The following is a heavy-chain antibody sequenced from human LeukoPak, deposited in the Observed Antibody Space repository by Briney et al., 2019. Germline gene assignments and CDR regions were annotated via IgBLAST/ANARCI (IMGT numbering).Heavy chain of an antibody. CDR2: ISYDGSNK. CDR1: GFTFSSYA. Sequence: GGSLRLSCAASGFTFSSYAMDWVRQAPGKGLEWVAVISYDGSNKYYADSVKGRFTISRDNSKNTLYLQMNSLRAEDTAVYYCAGRDGYNFYLAFDIWGQGTMVTVSS. V-gene: IGHV3-30-3*01. CDR3: AGRDGYNFYLAFDI. D-gene: IGHD5-12*01. J-gene: IGHJ3*02.